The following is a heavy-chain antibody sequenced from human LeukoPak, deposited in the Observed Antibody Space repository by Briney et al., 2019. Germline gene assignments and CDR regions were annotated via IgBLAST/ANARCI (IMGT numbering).Heavy chain of an antibody. D-gene: IGHD6-13*01. CDR2: IIPIFGTA. J-gene: IGHJ4*02. Sequence: ASVKVSCKASGGTFSSYAISWVRQAPGQGLEWMGGIIPIFGTANYAQKFQGRVTITADKSTSTAYMELSSLRSEGTAVYYCAASIAAAGTGYFDYWGQGTLVTVSS. V-gene: IGHV1-69*06. CDR1: GGTFSSYA. CDR3: AASIAAAGTGYFDY.